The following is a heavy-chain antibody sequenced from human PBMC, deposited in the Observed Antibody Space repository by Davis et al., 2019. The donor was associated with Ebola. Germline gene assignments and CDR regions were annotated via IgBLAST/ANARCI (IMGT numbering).Heavy chain of an antibody. Sequence: GGSLRLPCTGSGFTFSNYDISWVRQAPGKGLEWVSGITYVDATYYADSVKGRFTISRDNAKNSLYLQMNSLRAEATAVYYCARDRPVVVVPAAILGRYYYGMDVWGQGTTVTVSS. CDR1: GFTFSNYD. D-gene: IGHD2-2*01. J-gene: IGHJ6*02. V-gene: IGHV3-69-1*01. CDR3: ARDRPVVVVPAAILGRYYYGMDV. CDR2: ITYVDAT.